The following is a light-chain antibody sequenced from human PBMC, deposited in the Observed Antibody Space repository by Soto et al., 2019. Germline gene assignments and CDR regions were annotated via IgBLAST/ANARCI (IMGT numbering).Light chain of an antibody. J-gene: IGLJ1*01. CDR2: DVS. Sequence: QSVLTQPASVSGSPGQSITISCTGTSSDVGGYNYVSWYQQHPDKAPKLMIYDVSNRPSGVSNRFSGSKSGNTASLTISGLQAEDEADYYCSSYTSSSTDVFGTGTKLTVL. CDR1: SSDVGGYNY. CDR3: SSYTSSSTDV. V-gene: IGLV2-14*01.